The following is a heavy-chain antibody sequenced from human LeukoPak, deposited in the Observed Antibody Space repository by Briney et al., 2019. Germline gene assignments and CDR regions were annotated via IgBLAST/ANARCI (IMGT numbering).Heavy chain of an antibody. CDR3: AKNLGASYPYYFDY. V-gene: IGHV3-9*01. J-gene: IGHJ4*02. D-gene: IGHD1-26*01. CDR2: ISWNSGSI. CDR1: GFTFDDYA. Sequence: SLRLSCAASGFTFDDYAMHWVRQAPGKGLEWVSGISWNSGSIGYADSVKGRFTISRDNAKNSLYLQMNSLRAEDTALYYCAKNLGASYPYYFDYWGQGTLVTVSS.